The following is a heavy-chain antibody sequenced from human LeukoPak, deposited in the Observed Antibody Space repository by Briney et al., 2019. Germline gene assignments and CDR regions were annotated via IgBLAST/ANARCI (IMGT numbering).Heavy chain of an antibody. CDR1: GFTFSSYA. D-gene: IGHD6-19*01. CDR2: ISGSGGST. CDR3: AKVLNSSGFIDY. Sequence: PGGSLRLSCAASGFTFSSYAMSWVRQAPGKGLEWVSAISGSGGSTYYAYSVKGRFTISRDNSKNALYLQMNSLRAEDTAVYYCAKVLNSSGFIDYWGQGTLVTVSS. J-gene: IGHJ4*02. V-gene: IGHV3-23*01.